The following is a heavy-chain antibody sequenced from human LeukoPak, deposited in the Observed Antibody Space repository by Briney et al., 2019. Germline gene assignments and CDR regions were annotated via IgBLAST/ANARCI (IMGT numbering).Heavy chain of an antibody. J-gene: IGHJ4*02. Sequence: GGSQRLFCTASGFTFSIYSMNWVRQAPGKGLEWVSFISGSSSSTFYADSVKGRFTVSRDNAKNSLYLQMNSLRDEDTAVYYCARNPGGIGDYWGEGTLVTVSS. CDR2: ISGSSSST. D-gene: IGHD4-23*01. V-gene: IGHV3-48*02. CDR3: ARNPGGIGDY. CDR1: GFTFSIYS.